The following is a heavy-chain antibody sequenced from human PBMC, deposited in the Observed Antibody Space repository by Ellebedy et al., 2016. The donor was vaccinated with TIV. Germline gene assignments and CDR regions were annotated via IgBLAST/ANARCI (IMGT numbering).Heavy chain of an antibody. CDR2: INTNTGDP. CDR3: ARDSYCSANKCYRFEF. CDR1: GYTFTRYA. J-gene: IGHJ4*02. D-gene: IGHD2-15*01. Sequence: AASVKVSCKGSGYTFTRYAINWLRQAPGQGLEWMGWINTNTGDPTYAQAFTGRLVLSVDTSVNTAYLQISSLKAEDTAVYYCARDSYCSANKCYRFEFWGQGALVTVSS. V-gene: IGHV7-4-1*02.